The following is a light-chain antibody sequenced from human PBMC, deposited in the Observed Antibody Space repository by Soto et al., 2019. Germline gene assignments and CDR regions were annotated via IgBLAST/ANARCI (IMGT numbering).Light chain of an antibody. CDR1: RGDIGLYNY. CDR2: EVS. V-gene: IGLV2-14*01. J-gene: IGLJ1*01. CDR3: SSYRTTNTLTLGYV. Sequence: QSALTQPASVSGSPGQSITISCTGTRGDIGLYNYVAWYQQHPGKAPKLLISEVSNRPSGVSNRFSGSKSDNTASLTISGLQAEDEADYYCSSYRTTNTLTLGYVFGTGTKLTVL.